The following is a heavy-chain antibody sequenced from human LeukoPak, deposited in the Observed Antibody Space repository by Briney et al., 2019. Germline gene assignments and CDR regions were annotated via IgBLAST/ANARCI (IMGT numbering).Heavy chain of an antibody. J-gene: IGHJ5*02. D-gene: IGHD3-3*01. V-gene: IGHV4-34*01. CDR1: GGSMSGSY. Sequence: TSETLSLTCTVSGGSMSGSYWSWIRQPPGKGLEWIGEINHSGSTNYNPSLKSRVTISVDTSKNQFSLKLSSVTAADTAVYYCARGPVAVFGVVITKYNWFDPWGQGTLVTVSS. CDR2: INHSGST. CDR3: ARGPVAVFGVVITKYNWFDP.